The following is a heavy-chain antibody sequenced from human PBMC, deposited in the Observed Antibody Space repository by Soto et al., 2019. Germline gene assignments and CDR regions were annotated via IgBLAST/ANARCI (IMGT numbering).Heavy chain of an antibody. V-gene: IGHV3-33*01. D-gene: IGHD3-3*01. J-gene: IGHJ4*02. Sequence: QVQLVESGGGVVQPGRSLRLSCAASGFTFSSYGMHWVRQAPGKGLEWVAVIWYDGSNKYYADSVKGRFTISRDNSKNTLYLQMNSLRAEDTAVYYCARAYYDFWSGYGVVSEFDYWGQGTLVTVSS. CDR3: ARAYYDFWSGYGVVSEFDY. CDR1: GFTFSSYG. CDR2: IWYDGSNK.